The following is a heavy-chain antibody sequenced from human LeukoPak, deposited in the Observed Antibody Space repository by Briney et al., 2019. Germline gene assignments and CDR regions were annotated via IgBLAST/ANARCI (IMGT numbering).Heavy chain of an antibody. Sequence: GGSLRLSCVASGFSFNTYWMSWVRQAPEKGLEWVSTISGSGGSTYYADSVKGRFTISRDNSKNTLYLQMNSLRAEDTAVYYCAKDYSSGWYLDYWGQGTLVTVSS. CDR1: GFSFNTYW. J-gene: IGHJ4*02. D-gene: IGHD6-19*01. CDR3: AKDYSSGWYLDY. CDR2: ISGSGGST. V-gene: IGHV3-23*01.